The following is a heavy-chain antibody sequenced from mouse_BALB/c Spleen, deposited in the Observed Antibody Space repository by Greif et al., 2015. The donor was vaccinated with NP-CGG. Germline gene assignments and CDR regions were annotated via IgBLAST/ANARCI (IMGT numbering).Heavy chain of an antibody. CDR2: IYPYNGGT. V-gene: IGHV1S29*02. D-gene: IGHD2-10*02. CDR3: ARREYGNPYAMDY. J-gene: IGHJ4*01. Sequence: EVQLQQSGPELVKPGASVKISCKASGYTFTDYNMHWVKQSHGKSLEWIGYIYPYNGGTGYNQKFKSKATLTVDNSSSTAYMDLRSLTSEDSAVYYCARREYGNPYAMDYWGQGTSVTVSS. CDR1: GYTFTDYN.